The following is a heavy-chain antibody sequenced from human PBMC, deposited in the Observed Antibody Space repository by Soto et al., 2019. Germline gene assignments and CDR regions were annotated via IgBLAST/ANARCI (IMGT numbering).Heavy chain of an antibody. Sequence: GGSLRLSCAASGFTFSSYWMSWVRQAPGKGLEWVANIKQDGSEKYYVDSVKGRFTISRDNAKNSLYLQMNSLRAEDTAVYYCARERSGYDLGAFDIWGQGTMVTVSS. CDR2: IKQDGSEK. D-gene: IGHD5-12*01. CDR1: GFTFSSYW. V-gene: IGHV3-7*01. J-gene: IGHJ3*02. CDR3: ARERSGYDLGAFDI.